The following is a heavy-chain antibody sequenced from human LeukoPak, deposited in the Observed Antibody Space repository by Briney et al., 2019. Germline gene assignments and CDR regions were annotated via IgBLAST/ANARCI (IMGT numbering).Heavy chain of an antibody. V-gene: IGHV4-59*01. CDR2: IYYSGST. J-gene: IGHJ4*02. Sequence: SETLSLTCTVSGGSISTYYWSWIRQPPGKGLEWIGYIYYSGSTNYNPSLKSRVIISVDTSKNQFSLKLSSVTAADTAVYYCARSHSVWTSFDYWGQGTLVTVSS. D-gene: IGHD3/OR15-3a*01. CDR3: ARSHSVWTSFDY. CDR1: GGSISTYY.